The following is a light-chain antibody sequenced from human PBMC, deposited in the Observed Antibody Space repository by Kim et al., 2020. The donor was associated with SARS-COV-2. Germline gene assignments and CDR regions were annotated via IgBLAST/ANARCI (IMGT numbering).Light chain of an antibody. CDR1: KLGDKY. Sequence: SVSPGQTASITCSGDKLGDKYACWYQQKPGQSPVLVIFQDNKRPSGIPERFSGSNSGNTATLTISGTRAMDEADYYCQAWDSRTAVFGGGTKLTVL. CDR3: QAWDSRTAV. V-gene: IGLV3-1*01. J-gene: IGLJ2*01. CDR2: QDN.